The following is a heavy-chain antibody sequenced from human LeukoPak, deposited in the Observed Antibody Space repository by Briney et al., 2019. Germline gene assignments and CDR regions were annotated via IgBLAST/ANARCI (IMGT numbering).Heavy chain of an antibody. CDR3: ARTGTTWVYFDY. Sequence: ASVKVSCKASGYTFNTYTMHWVRQAPGQRLEWMGWINAGNGNTKYSQEFQGRITITRDTSASTAYMELSSLRSEDMAVYYCARTGTTWVYFDYWGQGTLVTVSS. CDR1: GYTFNTYT. D-gene: IGHD1-1*01. J-gene: IGHJ4*02. CDR2: INAGNGNT. V-gene: IGHV1-3*03.